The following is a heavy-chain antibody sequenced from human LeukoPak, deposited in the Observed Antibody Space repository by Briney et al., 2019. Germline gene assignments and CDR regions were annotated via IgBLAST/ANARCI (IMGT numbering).Heavy chain of an antibody. CDR3: AREFRHSLEWLRSRGVFDY. CDR2: IKQDGGEK. V-gene: IGHV3-7*01. Sequence: GGSLRLSCAASGFTFGRYWMSWVRQAPGKGLEWVANIKQDGGEKYSVDSVKGRFTISRDNAKNSLYLQMNSLRAEDTAVYYCAREFRHSLEWLRSRGVFDYWGQGTLVTVSS. CDR1: GFTFGRYW. D-gene: IGHD5-12*01. J-gene: IGHJ4*02.